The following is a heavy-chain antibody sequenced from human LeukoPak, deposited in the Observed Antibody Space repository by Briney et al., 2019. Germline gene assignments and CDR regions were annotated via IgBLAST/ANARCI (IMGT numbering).Heavy chain of an antibody. CDR1: GYTFTDYY. V-gene: IGHV1-2*02. D-gene: IGHD3-9*01. J-gene: IGHJ6*02. CDR2: INPNSGGT. CDR3: ARDISYYDILTSQYLYYYYGMDV. Sequence: GASVKVSCKASGYTFTDYYIHWVRQAPGQGLEWMGWINPNSGGTNYAQKFQGRVTMTRDTSISTAYMELSSLRSEDTAVYYCARDISYYDILTSQYLYYYYGMDVWGQGTTVTVSS.